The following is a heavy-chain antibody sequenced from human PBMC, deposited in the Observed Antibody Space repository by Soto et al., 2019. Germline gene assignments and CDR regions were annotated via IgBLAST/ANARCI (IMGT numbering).Heavy chain of an antibody. CDR2: IYYSGST. CDR3: ARRYGYSFDY. CDR1: GGSISSYY. V-gene: IGHV4-59*08. D-gene: IGHD1-1*01. Sequence: QVQLQESGPGMVKPSETLSLTCTVSGGSISSYYWSWIRQPPGKGLECIWYIYYSGSTNYNPSLTSRVTISVDTSKNQCSLKLSSVTAADTAVYYCARRYGYSFDYWVQGTLVTVSS. J-gene: IGHJ4*02.